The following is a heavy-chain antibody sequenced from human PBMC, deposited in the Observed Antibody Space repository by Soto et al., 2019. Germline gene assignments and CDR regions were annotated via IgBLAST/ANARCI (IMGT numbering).Heavy chain of an antibody. J-gene: IGHJ4*02. Sequence: QVQLVQSGTEVKKPGSSVKVSCKASGGPFSTLAVSWVRQAPGQGLEWMGGIIPIFGRPVYAQKFQGRVTITADESTSIVYMELSSLSSEDTAVYYCARAPYEDYAVPEPNYFDSWGQGTLVTVSS. CDR1: GGPFSTLA. CDR2: IIPIFGRP. D-gene: IGHD4-17*01. CDR3: ARAPYEDYAVPEPNYFDS. V-gene: IGHV1-69*01.